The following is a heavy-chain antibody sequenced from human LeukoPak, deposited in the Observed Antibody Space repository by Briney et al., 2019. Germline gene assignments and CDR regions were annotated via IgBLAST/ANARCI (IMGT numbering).Heavy chain of an antibody. D-gene: IGHD1-26*01. CDR1: GFTFSDYD. CDR3: ARETSGSHWN. CDR2: ISSSSIYV. V-gene: IGHV3-21*01. J-gene: IGHJ4*02. Sequence: GGSLRLSCAASGFTFSDYDMNWVRQAPGKGLEWVSSISSSSIYVSYADSVKGRYTISRDNAKNSLYLQMNSLRVEDTAVYYCARETSGSHWNWGQGTLVTVSS.